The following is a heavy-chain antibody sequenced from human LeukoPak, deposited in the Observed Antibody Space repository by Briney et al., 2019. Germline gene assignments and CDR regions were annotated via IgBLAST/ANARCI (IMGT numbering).Heavy chain of an antibody. CDR1: GGSISSYY. Sequence: SETLSLTCTVSGGSISSYYWSWIRQPPGKGLEWIGYIYYSGSTNYNPSLKSRVTISVDTSKNQFSLKLSSVTAADTAVYYCASYCSSTSCYSSNFDYWGQGTLVTVSS. CDR2: IYYSGST. D-gene: IGHD2-2*01. CDR3: ASYCSSTSCYSSNFDY. J-gene: IGHJ4*02. V-gene: IGHV4-59*08.